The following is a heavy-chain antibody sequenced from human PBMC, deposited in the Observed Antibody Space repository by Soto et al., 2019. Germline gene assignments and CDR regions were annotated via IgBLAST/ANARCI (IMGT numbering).Heavy chain of an antibody. CDR2: INAGNGNT. V-gene: IGHV1-3*01. J-gene: IGHJ6*02. CDR3: AREGVRGMDV. CDR1: GYTFNSYP. D-gene: IGHD3-16*01. Sequence: GAPVKVSSKASGYTFNSYPMNWVRQAPGQRLEWMGWINAGNGNTKYSQKFQGRVTITRDTSASTAYMELSSLRSEDTAVYYCAREGVRGMDVWGQGTTVTVPS.